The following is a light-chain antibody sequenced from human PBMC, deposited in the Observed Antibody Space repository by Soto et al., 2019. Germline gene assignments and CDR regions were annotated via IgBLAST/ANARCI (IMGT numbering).Light chain of an antibody. V-gene: IGKV1-5*03. CDR2: KAS. J-gene: IGKJ1*01. CDR1: QTISSW. Sequence: DIQMTQSPSTLSGSVGDRVTITCRASQTISSWLAWYQQKPGKAPKLLIYKASTLKSGVPSRFSGSGSGTEFTLTISRLQPDDFATYYCQHYNSYSEAFGQGTKGEL. CDR3: QHYNSYSEA.